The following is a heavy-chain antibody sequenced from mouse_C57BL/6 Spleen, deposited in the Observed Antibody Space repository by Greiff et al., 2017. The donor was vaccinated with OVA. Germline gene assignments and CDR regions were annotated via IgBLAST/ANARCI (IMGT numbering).Heavy chain of an antibody. J-gene: IGHJ4*01. CDR1: GFTFSSYG. CDR3: ASFIYYDYDEEGYYYAMDY. V-gene: IGHV5-6*02. D-gene: IGHD2-4*01. Sequence: EVKLVESGGDLVKPGGSLKLSCAASGFTFSSYGMSWVRQTPDKRLEWVATISSGGSYTYYPDSVKGRFTISRDNAKNTLYLQMSSLKSEDTAMYYCASFIYYDYDEEGYYYAMDYWGQGTSVTVSS. CDR2: ISSGGSYT.